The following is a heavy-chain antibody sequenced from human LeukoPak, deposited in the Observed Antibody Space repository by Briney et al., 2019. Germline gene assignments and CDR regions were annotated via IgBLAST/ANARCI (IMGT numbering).Heavy chain of an antibody. J-gene: IGHJ4*02. D-gene: IGHD6-13*01. V-gene: IGHV3-23*01. CDR2: ISGNGGGT. CDR3: AKSFGYSRSWFDY. CDR1: GFTFSSYA. Sequence: GGSLRLSCAASGFTFSSYAMSWAHQAPGKGLEWVSGISGNGGGTYYADSVKGRFTISRDNSKNTLYLQMNSLRAEDTAVYYCAKSFGYSRSWFDYWGQGTLVTVSS.